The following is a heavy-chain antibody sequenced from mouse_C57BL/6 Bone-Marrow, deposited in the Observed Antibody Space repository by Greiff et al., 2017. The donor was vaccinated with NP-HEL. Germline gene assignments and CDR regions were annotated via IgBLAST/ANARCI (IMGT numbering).Heavy chain of an antibody. CDR3: ASDSSGYVGFAY. CDR1: GFNIKNTY. D-gene: IGHD3-2*02. J-gene: IGHJ3*01. Sequence: VQLKESVAELVRPGASVKLSCTASGFNIKNTYMHWVKQRPEQGLEWIGRIDPANGNTKYAPKFQGKAPITADTSSNTAYLQLSSLTSEDTAIYYCASDSSGYVGFAYWGQGTLVTVSA. CDR2: IDPANGNT. V-gene: IGHV14-3*01.